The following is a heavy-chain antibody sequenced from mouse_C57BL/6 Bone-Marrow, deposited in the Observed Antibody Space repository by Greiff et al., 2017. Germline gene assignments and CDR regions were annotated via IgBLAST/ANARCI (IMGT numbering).Heavy chain of an antibody. V-gene: IGHV7-3*01. Sequence: EVQRVESGGGLVQPGGSLSLSCAASGFTFTDYYMSWVRQPPGKALEWLGFIRNKANGYTTEYSASVKGRFTISRDNSQSILYLQMNALRAEDSATYYCASPHYGYDEDWYFDVWGTGTTVTVSS. CDR1: GFTFTDYY. D-gene: IGHD2-2*01. CDR2: IRNKANGYTT. J-gene: IGHJ1*03. CDR3: ASPHYGYDEDWYFDV.